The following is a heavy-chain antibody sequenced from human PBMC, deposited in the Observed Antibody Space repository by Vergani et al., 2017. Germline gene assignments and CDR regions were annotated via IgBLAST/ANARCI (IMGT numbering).Heavy chain of an antibody. CDR3: ARRDSSSPALDY. J-gene: IGHJ4*02. CDR1: GFTFSTYD. CDR2: IGTAGDT. V-gene: IGHV3-13*01. D-gene: IGHD6-6*01. Sequence: EVQLVESGGGLVQPGGSLRHSCAASGFTFSTYDMHGVRQATGKGLEWVSAIGTAGDTYYPGSVKGRFTISRENAKNSLYLQMNGLRAGDTAVYYCARRDSSSPALDYWGQGTLVTVSS.